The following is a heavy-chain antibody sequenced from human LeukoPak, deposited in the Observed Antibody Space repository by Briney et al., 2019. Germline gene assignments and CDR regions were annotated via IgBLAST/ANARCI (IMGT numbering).Heavy chain of an antibody. CDR2: IYYSGST. CDR1: GGSISSYY. V-gene: IGHV4-59*12. Sequence: SETLSLTCTVSGGSISSYYWSWIRQPPGKGLEWIGYIYYSGSTNYNPSLKSRVTISVDTSKNQFSLKLSSVTAADTAVYYCARERYSGYDYLFDYWGQGTLVTVSS. CDR3: ARERYSGYDYLFDY. D-gene: IGHD5-12*01. J-gene: IGHJ4*02.